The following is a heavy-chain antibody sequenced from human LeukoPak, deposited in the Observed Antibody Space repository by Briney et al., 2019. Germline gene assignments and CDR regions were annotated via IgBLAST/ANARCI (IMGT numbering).Heavy chain of an antibody. CDR3: ARVTSGYSSSWYVDY. CDR2: TIPIFGTA. V-gene: IGHV1-69*05. CDR1: GGTFSSYA. Sequence: SVKVSCKASGGTFSSYAISWVRQAPGQGLEWMGRTIPIFGTANYAQKFQGRVTITTDESTSTAYMELSSLRSEDTAVYYCARVTSGYSSSWYVDYWGQGTLVTVSS. D-gene: IGHD6-13*01. J-gene: IGHJ4*02.